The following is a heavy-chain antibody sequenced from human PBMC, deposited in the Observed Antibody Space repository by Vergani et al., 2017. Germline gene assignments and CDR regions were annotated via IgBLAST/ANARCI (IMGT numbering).Heavy chain of an antibody. CDR2: IKSTFDRGTT. CDR1: GFSFRNAW. D-gene: IGHD2-21*01. Sequence: EVQLVESGGGIVKPGGSLRLSCVASGFSFRNAWMNWVRRTPGKGLEWVGRIKSTFDRGTTDYAAAVKGRFTISRVDSKNTLFLQMNGLKTEDIGVYYCTTDXRYCGDGSCYWLRDHHYYGMDVWGQGTTVTVSS. V-gene: IGHV3-15*07. CDR3: TTDXRYCGDGSCYWLRDHHYYGMDV. J-gene: IGHJ6*02.